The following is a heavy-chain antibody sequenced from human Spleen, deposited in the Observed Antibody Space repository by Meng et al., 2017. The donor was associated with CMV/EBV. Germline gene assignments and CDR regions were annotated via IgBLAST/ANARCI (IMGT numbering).Heavy chain of an antibody. CDR2: MNPNSGNT. V-gene: IGHV1-8*03. CDR1: GYTFTSYD. D-gene: IGHD4-11*01. CDR3: AKDLGLYSKLENYQYGMDV. J-gene: IGHJ6*02. Sequence: ASVKVSCKASGYTFTSYDINWVRQATGQGLEWMGWMNPNSGNTGYAQKFQGRVTITRNTSISTAYMELSSLRSEDTAVYYCAKDLGLYSKLENYQYGMDVWGQGTTVTVSS.